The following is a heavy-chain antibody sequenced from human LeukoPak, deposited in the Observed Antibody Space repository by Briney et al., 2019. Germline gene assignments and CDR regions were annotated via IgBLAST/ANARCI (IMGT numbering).Heavy chain of an antibody. Sequence: SQTLSLTCTVSGGSISSGDFYWSWIRQPPGKGLEWIGYIYYSGSTYYNPSLNSRLTISVDTSKNKFSLKLSSVTAADTAVYYCARYAAYDSRGNYFDYWGQGTLVAVSS. CDR1: GGSISSGDFY. CDR2: IYYSGST. D-gene: IGHD3-22*01. CDR3: ARYAAYDSRGNYFDY. J-gene: IGHJ4*02. V-gene: IGHV4-30-4*08.